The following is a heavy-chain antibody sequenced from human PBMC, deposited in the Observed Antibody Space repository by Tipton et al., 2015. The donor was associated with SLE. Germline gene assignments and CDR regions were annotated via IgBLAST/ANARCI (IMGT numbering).Heavy chain of an antibody. V-gene: IGHV4-39*02. D-gene: IGHD3-10*01. Sequence: TLSLTCNVSGGSISSSNYFWGWIRQPPGKGLEWIGSVYYIWNTYHNPSLKSRVTISVDTSRMQFSLKMISVSAADTAVYYCAREWGSTSYWGQGTLVTVSS. CDR3: AREWGSTSY. CDR1: GGSISSSNYF. J-gene: IGHJ4*02. CDR2: VYYIWNT.